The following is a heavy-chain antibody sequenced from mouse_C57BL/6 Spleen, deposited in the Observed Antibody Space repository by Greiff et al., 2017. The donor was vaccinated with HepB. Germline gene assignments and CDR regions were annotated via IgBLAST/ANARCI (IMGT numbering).Heavy chain of an antibody. D-gene: IGHD1-1*01. J-gene: IGHJ3*01. V-gene: IGHV1-26*01. CDR3: ARQYYGSSYCAY. Sequence: EVQLQQSGPELVKPGASVKISCKASGYTFTDYYMNWVKQSHGKSLEWIGDINPNNGGTSYNQKFKGKATLTVDKSSSTAYMELRSLTSEDSAVYYCARQYYGSSYCAYWGQGTLVTVSA. CDR1: GYTFTDYY. CDR2: INPNNGGT.